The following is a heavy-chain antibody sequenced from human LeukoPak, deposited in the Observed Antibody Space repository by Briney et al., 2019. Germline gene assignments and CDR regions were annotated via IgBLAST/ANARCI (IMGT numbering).Heavy chain of an antibody. CDR1: GGTFSSYA. CDR2: INAGNGNT. CDR3: AISYDYYYYGMDV. V-gene: IGHV1-3*01. Sequence: ASVKVSCKASGGTFSSYAISWVRQAPGQGLEWMGWINAGNGNTRYSQKFQDRVTITRDTSASTAYMEPSSLRSEDTAVYYCAISYDYYYYGMDVWGQGTTVTVSS. J-gene: IGHJ6*02. D-gene: IGHD3-10*01.